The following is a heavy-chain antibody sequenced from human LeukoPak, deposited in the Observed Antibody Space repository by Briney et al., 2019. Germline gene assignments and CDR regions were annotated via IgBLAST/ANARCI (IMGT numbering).Heavy chain of an antibody. CDR2: IRYDGSNK. CDR1: GFTFSSYG. Sequence: GGSLRLSCAASGFTFSSYGMHWVRQALGKGLEWVAFIRYDGSNKYYADSVKGRFTISRDNSKNTLYLQMNSLRAEDTAVYYCAKDLGIAARRDAFDIWGQGTMVTVSS. J-gene: IGHJ3*02. V-gene: IGHV3-30*02. D-gene: IGHD6-6*01. CDR3: AKDLGIAARRDAFDI.